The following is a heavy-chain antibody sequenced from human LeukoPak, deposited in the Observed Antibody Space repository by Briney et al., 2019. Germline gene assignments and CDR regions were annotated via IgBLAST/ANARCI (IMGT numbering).Heavy chain of an antibody. CDR2: ISYDGSNK. CDR1: GFTFSSYG. CDR3: AKVQYSSGYPFSPNHDAFDI. D-gene: IGHD6-19*01. J-gene: IGHJ3*02. Sequence: GGSLRLSCAASGFTFSSYGMHWVRQAPGKGLEWVAVISYDGSNKYYADSVKGRFTISRDNSKNTLYLQMNSLRAEDTAVYYCAKVQYSSGYPFSPNHDAFDIWGQGTMVTVSS. V-gene: IGHV3-30*18.